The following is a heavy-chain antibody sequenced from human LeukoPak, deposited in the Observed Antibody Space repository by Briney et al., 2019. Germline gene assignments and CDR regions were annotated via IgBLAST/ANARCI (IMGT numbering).Heavy chain of an antibody. CDR2: LSGSGITT. D-gene: IGHD6-19*01. Sequence: PGGSLRLSCAASGFTFSNSAMSWVRQAPGKGLEWVSTLSGSGITTYYADSVKGRFTISRDNSKNTLYLQMNSLRAEDTAVYYCAKGIYSSGWSYFDYWAHGTLVTVSS. CDR3: AKGIYSSGWSYFDY. J-gene: IGHJ4*01. V-gene: IGHV3-23*01. CDR1: GFTFSNSA.